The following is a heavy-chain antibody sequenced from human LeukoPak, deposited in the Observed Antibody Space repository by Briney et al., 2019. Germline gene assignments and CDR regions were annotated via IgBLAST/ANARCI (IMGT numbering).Heavy chain of an antibody. D-gene: IGHD3-22*01. Sequence: PGRSLRLSCAASGFTFSSYGMHWVRQAPGKGLEWVAVISYDGSNKYYADSVKGRFTISRDNSKNTLYLQMNSLRAEDTAVYYCAKQRRRYYYDSSGYSFDYWGQGTLVTVSS. V-gene: IGHV3-30*18. CDR3: AKQRRRYYYDSSGYSFDY. J-gene: IGHJ4*02. CDR1: GFTFSSYG. CDR2: ISYDGSNK.